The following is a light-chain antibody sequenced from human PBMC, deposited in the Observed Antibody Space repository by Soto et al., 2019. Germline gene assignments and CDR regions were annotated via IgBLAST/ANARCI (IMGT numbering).Light chain of an antibody. V-gene: IGLV2-14*01. CDR2: EVS. Sequence: QSVLTQPASVSGSPGQSITISCTGTSSDVGAYNHVSWYQQHPGKAPKLMIYEVSNRPSGVSNRFSGSKSVNTASLTISGLQADDEADYYCSSYTSSSIPDVFGTGTKVTVL. CDR3: SSYTSSSIPDV. J-gene: IGLJ1*01. CDR1: SSDVGAYNH.